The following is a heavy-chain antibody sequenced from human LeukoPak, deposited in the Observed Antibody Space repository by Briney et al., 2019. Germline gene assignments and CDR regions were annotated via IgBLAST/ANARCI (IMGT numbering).Heavy chain of an antibody. J-gene: IGHJ4*02. V-gene: IGHV4-34*01. Sequence: SETLSLTCAVYGGSFSGYYWSWIRQPPGKGLEWIGEINHSGSTNYNPSLKSRVTISVDTSKNQFSLKLSSVTAADTAVYYCARLNYYDSSGYSHYFDYWGQGTLVTVSS. CDR2: INHSGST. CDR1: GGSFSGYY. D-gene: IGHD3-22*01. CDR3: ARLNYYDSSGYSHYFDY.